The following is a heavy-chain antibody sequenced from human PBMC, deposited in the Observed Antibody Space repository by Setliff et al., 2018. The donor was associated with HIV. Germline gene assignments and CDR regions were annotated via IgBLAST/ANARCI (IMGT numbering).Heavy chain of an antibody. V-gene: IGHV4-59*08. Sequence: SETLSLTCTVSGDSIRGYYWSWIRQPPGKGLEWMGYVFYTGFAAYNPSLKSRLTISVDTSKSQFSLRLTSVTAADTAIYYCARQVSIPGVAITPVDYWGQGARVTVS. D-gene: IGHD5-12*01. J-gene: IGHJ4*02. CDR1: GDSIRGYY. CDR2: VFYTGFA. CDR3: ARQVSIPGVAITPVDY.